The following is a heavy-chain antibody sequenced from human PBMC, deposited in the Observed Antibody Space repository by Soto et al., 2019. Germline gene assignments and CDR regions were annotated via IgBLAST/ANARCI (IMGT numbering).Heavy chain of an antibody. Sequence: EVQLVETGGGLVKPGGSLRLSCAASGFTFSSYSMNWVRQAPGKGLEWVSSISSSTSYMYYADSVKGRFTISRDNARNSLYLQMNSLRAEDTAVYYCARFRRDGYNLDYCGQGTLVTVSS. CDR3: ARFRRDGYNLDY. V-gene: IGHV3-21*01. CDR2: ISSSTSYM. D-gene: IGHD5-12*01. CDR1: GFTFSSYS. J-gene: IGHJ4*02.